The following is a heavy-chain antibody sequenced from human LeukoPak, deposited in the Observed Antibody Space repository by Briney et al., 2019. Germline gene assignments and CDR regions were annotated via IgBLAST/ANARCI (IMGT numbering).Heavy chain of an antibody. CDR1: GGSISSGGYS. CDR3: ARSGATTINPFDY. V-gene: IGHV4-30-2*01. Sequence: PSETLSLTCTVSGGSISSGGYSWSWIRQPPGKGLEWTGYIYHSGSTYYSPSLKSRVTISVDRSKNQFSLKLSSVTAADTAVYYCARSGATTINPFDYWGQGTLVTVSS. D-gene: IGHD1-26*01. CDR2: IYHSGST. J-gene: IGHJ4*02.